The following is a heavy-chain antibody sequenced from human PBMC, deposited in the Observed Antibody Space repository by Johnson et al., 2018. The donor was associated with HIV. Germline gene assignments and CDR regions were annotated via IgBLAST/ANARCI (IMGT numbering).Heavy chain of an antibody. V-gene: IGHV3-11*04. CDR2: ISSSGSTI. D-gene: IGHD1-26*01. Sequence: VQLVESGGGLVKPGGSLRLSCAASGFTFSDYYMSWIRQAPGKGLEWVSYISSSGSTIYYADSVKGRFTISRDNAKNSLYLQMNSLRAEDTAVYYCARERGEGGSYYSFRRDAFDIWGQGKMVTVSS. CDR1: GFTFSDYY. J-gene: IGHJ3*02. CDR3: ARERGEGGSYYSFRRDAFDI.